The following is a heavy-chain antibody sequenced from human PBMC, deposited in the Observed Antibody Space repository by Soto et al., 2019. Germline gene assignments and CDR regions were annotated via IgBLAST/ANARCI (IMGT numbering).Heavy chain of an antibody. CDR3: ARDYGSRFDP. V-gene: IGHV4-31*11. CDR2: IYYSGST. CDR1: GGSISSGGYY. J-gene: IGHJ5*02. Sequence: SETLSLTCAVSGGSISSGGYYWSWIRQHPGKGLEWIGHIYYSGSTYYNPSLKSRVTISVDTSKNQFSLKLSSVTAADTAVYYCARDYGSRFDPWGQGTLVTVSS. D-gene: IGHD3-10*01.